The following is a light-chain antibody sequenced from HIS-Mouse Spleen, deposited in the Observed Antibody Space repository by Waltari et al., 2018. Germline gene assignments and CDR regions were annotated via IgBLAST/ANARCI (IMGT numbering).Light chain of an antibody. CDR3: QSADSSGTGWV. V-gene: IGLV3-25*03. CDR2: KDS. J-gene: IGLJ3*02. CDR1: ALPKQY. Sequence: SHELTQPPSVSVSPGQTARLTCSGDALPKQYAYWYQQKPGQAPVLVRYKDSERPSGIPERFSGSSSGTTVTLTISGVQAEDEADYYCQSADSSGTGWVFGGGTKLTVL.